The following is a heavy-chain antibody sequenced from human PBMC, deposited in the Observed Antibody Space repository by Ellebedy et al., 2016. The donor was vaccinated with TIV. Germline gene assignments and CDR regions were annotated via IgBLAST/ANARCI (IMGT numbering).Heavy chain of an antibody. CDR2: ISSSSSTI. Sequence: GESLKISXAASGFTFSDYYMSWVRQAPGKGLEWVSYISSSSSTIYYADSVKGRFTISRDNSKNTLYLQMNSLRAEDTAVYYCARGMIVVADRDAFDIWGQGTMVTVSS. CDR1: GFTFSDYY. J-gene: IGHJ3*02. CDR3: ARGMIVVADRDAFDI. V-gene: IGHV3-11*04. D-gene: IGHD3-22*01.